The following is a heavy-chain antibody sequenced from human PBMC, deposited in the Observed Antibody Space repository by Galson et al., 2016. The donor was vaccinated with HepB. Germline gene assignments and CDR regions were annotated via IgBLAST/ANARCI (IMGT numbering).Heavy chain of an antibody. CDR1: GFIVSSHY. CDR3: ARDPGRIAAAGHLDS. D-gene: IGHD6-13*01. CDR2: IYSGGAT. V-gene: IGHV3-53*01. J-gene: IGHJ5*01. Sequence: SLRLSCAASGFIVSSHYMNWVRQTPGKGLEWVAIIYSGGATYYADSVKGRFTISRDNHNNTVYLQMNSLRGEDTAVYDSARDPGRIAAAGHLDSWGQGTLVTVSS.